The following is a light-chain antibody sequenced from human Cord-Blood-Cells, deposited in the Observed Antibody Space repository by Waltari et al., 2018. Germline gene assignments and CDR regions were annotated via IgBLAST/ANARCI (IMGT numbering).Light chain of an antibody. CDR2: EGS. CDR1: SSDVGSYNL. Sequence: QSALTQPASVSGSPGQSITISCTGTSSDVGSYNLFSCYQQHPGKAPKLMIYEGSKRPSGVSNRFSGSKSGNTASLTIAGLQAEDEADYYCCSYAGSSTFYVFGTGTKVTVL. V-gene: IGLV2-23*03. CDR3: CSYAGSSTFYV. J-gene: IGLJ1*01.